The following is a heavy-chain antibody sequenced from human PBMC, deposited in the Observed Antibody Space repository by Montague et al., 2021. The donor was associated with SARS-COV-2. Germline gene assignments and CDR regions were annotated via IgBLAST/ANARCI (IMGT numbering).Heavy chain of an antibody. Sequence: SETLSLTCTVSGGSISSSNYYWDWIRQPPGKGLEWIGSIYYTGSTXYNPSLKSRVTISVDTSKNHFSLKLNSVTAADTAVYYCARRGRKLLPVATTIGGFEIWGQGTMVTVSS. CDR3: ARRGRKLLPVATTIGGFEI. CDR2: IYYTGST. V-gene: IGHV4-39*02. J-gene: IGHJ3*02. CDR1: GGSISSSNYY. D-gene: IGHD5-12*01.